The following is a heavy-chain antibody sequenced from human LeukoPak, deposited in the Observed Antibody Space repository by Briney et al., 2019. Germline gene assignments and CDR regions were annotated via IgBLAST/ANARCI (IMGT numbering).Heavy chain of an antibody. V-gene: IGHV4-59*01. CDR3: ARDRKGTRATALDY. CDR2: IYYRGST. J-gene: IGHJ4*02. CDR1: GGSISSYY. D-gene: IGHD2-15*01. Sequence: PSETLSLTCTVPGGSISSYYWSWIRQPPGKGLEWGGYIYYRGSTNYNPSLKSRVTISVDTSKNQFSLKLRSVTAADTAVYYCARDRKGTRATALDYWGQGTLVTVSS.